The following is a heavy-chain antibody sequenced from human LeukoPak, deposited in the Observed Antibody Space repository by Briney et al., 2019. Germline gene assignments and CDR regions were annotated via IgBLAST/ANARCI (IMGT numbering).Heavy chain of an antibody. Sequence: GGSLRLSCAASGFTFSNYAMHLVRQAPGKGLECISAISTNGVGTFYANSVKGRFTISRDNSENTLYLQMGSLRAEDMAVYYCARGGQYTSNYIHYWGQGALVTVSS. CDR3: ARGGQYTSNYIHY. D-gene: IGHD6-13*01. CDR1: GFTFSNYA. V-gene: IGHV3-64*01. CDR2: ISTNGVGT. J-gene: IGHJ4*02.